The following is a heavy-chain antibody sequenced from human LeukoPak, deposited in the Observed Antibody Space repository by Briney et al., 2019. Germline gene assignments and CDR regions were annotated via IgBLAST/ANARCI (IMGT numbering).Heavy chain of an antibody. CDR2: INPNSGGT. D-gene: IGHD1-26*01. J-gene: IGHJ4*02. CDR1: GYTFTGYY. Sequence: GASVKVSCKASGYTFTGYYMHWVRQAPGQGLEWMGWINPNSGGTNYAQKLQGRVTMTTDTSTSTAYMELRSLRSDDTAVYYCARSMSGSYSGFDYWGQGTLVTVSS. CDR3: ARSMSGSYSGFDY. V-gene: IGHV1-2*02.